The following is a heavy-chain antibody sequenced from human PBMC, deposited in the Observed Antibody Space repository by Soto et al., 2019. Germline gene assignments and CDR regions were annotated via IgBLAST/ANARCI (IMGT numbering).Heavy chain of an antibody. CDR3: ARESPNYAARDY. V-gene: IGHV1-18*01. CDR2: ISADNHNT. J-gene: IGHJ4*02. Sequence: ASVEVSCKTSGYTFTSYVISSVRQAPGHGLEWMGWISADNHNTNVAQSFQGRVTLTTDTSTTTVFMELRNLRPDDTAVYYCARESPNYAARDYGGQGTLVTVSS. CDR1: GYTFTSYV. D-gene: IGHD2-2*01.